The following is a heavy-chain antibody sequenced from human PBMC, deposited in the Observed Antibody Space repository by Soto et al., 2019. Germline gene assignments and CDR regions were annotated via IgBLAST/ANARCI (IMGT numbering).Heavy chain of an antibody. J-gene: IGHJ4*02. CDR2: IWYDGSKE. Sequence: PGGSLRLSCEASGFTYTRYGMHWVRQAPGKGLEWVAVIWYDGSKEYYADSVKGRFTISRDNSKNTLYLQMNSLRAEDTAVYYCARDLPLLWFGELSGALDYWGQGTLVTVSS. CDR3: ARDLPLLWFGELSGALDY. V-gene: IGHV3-33*01. D-gene: IGHD3-10*01. CDR1: GFTYTRYG.